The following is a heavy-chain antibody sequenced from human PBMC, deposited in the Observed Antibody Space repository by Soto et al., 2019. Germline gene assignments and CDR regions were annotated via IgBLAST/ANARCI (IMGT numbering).Heavy chain of an antibody. V-gene: IGHV3-30*04. J-gene: IGHJ6*02. CDR3: ARQIPRWRYNYVMDA. D-gene: IGHD1-1*01. CDR2: ISFDGKNE. CDR1: EFTFSSYA. Sequence: PGWSMRLSCAASEFTFSSYAMHWVRQAPGRGLEWVALISFDGKNEYYADSVKGRFTIARDNSRNMVYLEMNGLRPDDTATYFCARQIPRWRYNYVMDACGHGTTVTV.